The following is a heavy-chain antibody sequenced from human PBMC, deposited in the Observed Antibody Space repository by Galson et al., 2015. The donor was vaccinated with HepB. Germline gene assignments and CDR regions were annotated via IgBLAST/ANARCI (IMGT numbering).Heavy chain of an antibody. CDR2: ISYDASNA. J-gene: IGHJ6*02. D-gene: IGHD3-16*01. V-gene: IGHV3-30*03. CDR3: ARDLGGLRMGEYGMDV. CDR1: GFTFTTYT. Sequence: SLRLSCAASGFTFTTYTMHWVRQAPGKGLEWVALISYDASNAYYADSVKGRFTVSRDKSRNTLDLQMSSLRGDDTAVYYCARDLGGLRMGEYGMDVWGQGTTVIVSS.